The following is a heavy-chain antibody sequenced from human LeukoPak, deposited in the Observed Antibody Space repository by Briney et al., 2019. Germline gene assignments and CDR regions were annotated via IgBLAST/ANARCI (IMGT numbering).Heavy chain of an antibody. D-gene: IGHD7-27*01. CDR2: ISDSGGST. V-gene: IGHV3-23*01. CDR1: GFTFSSYA. CDR3: ANLGSADWGPIDC. Sequence: GGSLRLSCAASGFTFSSYAMSWVRQAPGKGLEWVSGISDSGGSTYYADSVKGRFTISRDNSKSTLFLQMNSLRAEDTAVYYCANLGSADWGPIDCGGQGTLVTVSS. J-gene: IGHJ4*02.